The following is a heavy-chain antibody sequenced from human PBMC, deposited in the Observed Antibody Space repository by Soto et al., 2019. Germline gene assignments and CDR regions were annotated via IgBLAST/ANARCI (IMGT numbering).Heavy chain of an antibody. V-gene: IGHV4-4*02. Sequence: QVQLQESGPGLVKPSGTLSLTCAVSGGSISSSNCWSWVRQPPGKGLEWIGEIYHSGSANYNPSLKSRVTISVDRSRNQFPLKRSSVTAADTAVYYCARVEGRFYDGMDVWGQGTTVTVSS. CDR3: ARVEGRFYDGMDV. J-gene: IGHJ6*02. CDR1: GGSISSSNC. CDR2: IYHSGSA.